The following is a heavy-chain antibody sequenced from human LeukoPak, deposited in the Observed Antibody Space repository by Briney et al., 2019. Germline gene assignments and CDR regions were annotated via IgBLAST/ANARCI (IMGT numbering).Heavy chain of an antibody. V-gene: IGHV1-69*06. CDR1: GGTFSSYD. D-gene: IGHD3-16*01. CDR2: IMPMFGKT. J-gene: IGHJ6*03. CDR3: GRAPPPGYGTIGRYYSYRTV. Sequence: SVKVSCKASGGTFSSYDISWVRQAPGQGLEWMGGIMPMFGKTNYAQKFQGRVTTTADKATSTAYMELSSLRSEDTAVYYCGRAPPPGYGTIGRYYSYRTVGEKGPRAP.